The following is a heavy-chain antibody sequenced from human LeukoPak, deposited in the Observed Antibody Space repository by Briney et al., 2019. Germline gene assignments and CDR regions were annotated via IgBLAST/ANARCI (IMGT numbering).Heavy chain of an antibody. Sequence: PGGSLRLSCAASGFTFSNYEMNWVRQAPGKGLEWVAYISSSGYTIHYADSVKGRFTISRDNAKNTLHLQMNSLRAEDTAVYYCERPTGGQYIDYWGQGTLVTVSS. D-gene: IGHD3-10*01. J-gene: IGHJ4*02. CDR1: GFTFSNYE. V-gene: IGHV3-48*03. CDR3: ERPTGGQYIDY. CDR2: ISSSGYTI.